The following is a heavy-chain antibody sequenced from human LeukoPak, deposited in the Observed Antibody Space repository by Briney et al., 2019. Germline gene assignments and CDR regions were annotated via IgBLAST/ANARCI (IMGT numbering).Heavy chain of an antibody. D-gene: IGHD2-2*01. CDR3: AKDLPSNLRYCSNTNCHGVDY. CDR2: IRYDGGKK. V-gene: IGHV3-30*02. Sequence: SGGSLRLSCAASGFTFSNYGMHWVRQAPGKGLEWVAFIRYDGGKKYYGDSVKGRFTISRDNSKNTLYLQMNSLRPEDTAVYYCAKDLPSNLRYCSNTNCHGVDYWGQGTLVTVSS. J-gene: IGHJ4*02. CDR1: GFTFSNYG.